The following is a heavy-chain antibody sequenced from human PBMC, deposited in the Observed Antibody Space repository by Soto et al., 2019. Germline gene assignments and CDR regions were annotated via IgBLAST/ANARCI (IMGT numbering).Heavy chain of an antibody. Sequence: GGALRLSCAPSGFTLSSHSMRWVRPGPGKGLEWVSAISGSGGSTYYADSAKGRFTISRDNSKNTLYLQMNSLRAEDTAVYYCAKGTHSSSWYYYFHYWGQGTLVTVSS. CDR2: ISGSGGST. CDR1: GFTLSSHS. V-gene: IGHV3-23*01. D-gene: IGHD6-13*01. CDR3: AKGTHSSSWYYYFHY. J-gene: IGHJ4*02.